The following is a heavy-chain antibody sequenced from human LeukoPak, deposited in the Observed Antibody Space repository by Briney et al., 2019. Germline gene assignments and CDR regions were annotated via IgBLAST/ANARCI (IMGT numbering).Heavy chain of an antibody. CDR2: IRYEGNDH. J-gene: IGHJ3*01. D-gene: IGHD1-26*01. V-gene: IGHV3-33*01. CDR3: ARWGIVGHDAFDL. Sequence: GGSLRLSCAGSGFTFSRYGMHWVRQAPGKGLEWVALIRYEGNDHWYGDSAKGRFTISRDNSKDTVYLQMDSLRDEDTAVYYCARWGIVGHDAFDLWGQGTMVTVSS. CDR1: GFTFSRYG.